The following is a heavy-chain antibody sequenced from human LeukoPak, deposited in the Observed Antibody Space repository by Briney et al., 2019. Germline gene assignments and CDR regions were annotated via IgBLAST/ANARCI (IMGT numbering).Heavy chain of an antibody. D-gene: IGHD3-22*01. J-gene: IGHJ4*02. CDR1: GGSFSGFY. Sequence: TSETLSLTCAVYGGSFSGFYWSWIRQPPGKGVEWIGEINHSGSTNYNPSLKSRVTISVDTSKNQFSLKLSSVTAADTAVYYCARDFAGYYYDSSGYFRWGQGTLVTVSS. CDR2: INHSGST. CDR3: ARDFAGYYYDSSGYFR. V-gene: IGHV4-34*01.